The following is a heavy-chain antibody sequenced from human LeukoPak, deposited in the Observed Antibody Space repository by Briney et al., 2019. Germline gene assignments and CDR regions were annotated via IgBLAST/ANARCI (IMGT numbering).Heavy chain of an antibody. J-gene: IGHJ6*03. CDR1: GYTFTSYG. D-gene: IGHD3-3*01. V-gene: IGHV1-18*01. CDR3: ARGQGTYDFWSGSSRAYYYYMDV. Sequence: ASVTVSCKASGYTFTSYGISWVRQAPGQGLEWMGWISAYNGNTNYAQKLQGRVTMTTDTSTSTAYMELRSLRSDDTAVYYCARGQGTYDFWSGSSRAYYYYMDVWGKGTTVTVSS. CDR2: ISAYNGNT.